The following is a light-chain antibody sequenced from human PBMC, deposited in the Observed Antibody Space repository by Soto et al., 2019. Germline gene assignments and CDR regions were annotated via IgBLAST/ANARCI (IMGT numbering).Light chain of an antibody. V-gene: IGKV3D-15*01. CDR3: QQYNDWPRT. CDR1: QSLSSSY. J-gene: IGKJ1*01. Sequence: EIVLTQSPGALSLSPGEGATLYCRASQSLSSSYVAWYQQKVGQPPRLLIYGASNRATGIPDRFSGSWSGTEFTLTISSLQSEDFAVYYCQQYNDWPRTFGQGTKVDI. CDR2: GAS.